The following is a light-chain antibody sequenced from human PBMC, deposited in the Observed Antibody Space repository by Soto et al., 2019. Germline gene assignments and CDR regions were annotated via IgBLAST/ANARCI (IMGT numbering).Light chain of an antibody. V-gene: IGKV1-39*01. Sequence: IQMTQSPSSLSASVGDRVTITCRASQSISSYLNWYQQKPGKAPKLLIYAASSLQSGVPSRFSGSGSVTDFTLTISSLQPEDFATYYCQQRYSPPPITFGQGTRLQIK. CDR1: QSISSY. CDR3: QQRYSPPPIT. J-gene: IGKJ5*01. CDR2: AAS.